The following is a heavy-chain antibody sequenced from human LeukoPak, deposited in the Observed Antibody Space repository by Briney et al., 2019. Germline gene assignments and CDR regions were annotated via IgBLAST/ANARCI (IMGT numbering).Heavy chain of an antibody. D-gene: IGHD3-3*02. V-gene: IGHV3-23*01. CDR3: AKDLHFWSAIDY. CDR1: GFTFSPNA. CDR2: IGGDGRT. J-gene: IGHJ4*02. Sequence: GGSLRLSCAAPGFTFSPNAMIWVRQAPGKGVEWVSGIGGDGRTFYSPSVKGRFTISRDNSMNTLYLQMNTLEAEDTAIYYCAKDLHFWSAIDYWGLGTLVTVSS.